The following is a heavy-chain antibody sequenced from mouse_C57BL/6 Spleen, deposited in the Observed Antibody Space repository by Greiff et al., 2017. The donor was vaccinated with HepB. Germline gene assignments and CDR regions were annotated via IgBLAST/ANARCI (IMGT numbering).Heavy chain of an antibody. D-gene: IGHD2-4*01. CDR2: IYPRSGNT. J-gene: IGHJ4*01. CDR1: GYTFTSYG. V-gene: IGHV1-81*01. Sequence: VQLQESGAELARPGASVKLSCKASGYTFTSYGISWVKQRTGQGLEWIGEIYPRSGNTYYNEKFKGKATLTADKSSSTGYMELRSLTSEDSAVYFCARYDYDGDYYAMDYWGQGTSVTVSS. CDR3: ARYDYDGDYYAMDY.